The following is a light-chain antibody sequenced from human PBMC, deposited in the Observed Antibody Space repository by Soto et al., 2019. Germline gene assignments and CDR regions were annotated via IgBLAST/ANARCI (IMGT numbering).Light chain of an antibody. CDR1: SSNIGSKY. Sequence: QSVLTQPPSASGTPGQRVTISCSGSSSNIGSKYVYWYQQLPGTAPKLLIYSNNQRPSGVPDRFSGSKSGTSASLAISGLRSEDEADYYCAAWDDSLSVVFGGGTKRTVL. CDR3: AAWDDSLSVV. J-gene: IGLJ2*01. CDR2: SNN. V-gene: IGLV1-47*02.